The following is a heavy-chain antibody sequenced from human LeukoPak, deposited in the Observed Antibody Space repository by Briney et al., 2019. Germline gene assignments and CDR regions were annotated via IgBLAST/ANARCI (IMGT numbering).Heavy chain of an antibody. CDR3: ARGEGARYYMDV. D-gene: IGHD1-26*01. CDR1: GYTFTSYD. J-gene: IGHJ6*03. CDR2: IMIIVGTA. V-gene: IGHV1-69*13. Sequence: SVTVSCKASGYTFTSYDINWVRQATGQGLEWMGGIMIIVGTANYAQKFQGRVTITADESTSTAYMELNSLRSEDTAVYYCARGEGARYYMDVWGKGTTVTISS.